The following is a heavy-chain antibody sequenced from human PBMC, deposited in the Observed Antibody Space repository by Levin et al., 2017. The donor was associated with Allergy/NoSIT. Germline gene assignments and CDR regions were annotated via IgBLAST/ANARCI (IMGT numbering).Heavy chain of an antibody. CDR3: AKHGDYGSGSYDLYYYYFSMDA. Sequence: ASVKVSCKASGYTFRDYYIQWVRQAPGQGLEWMGWINPNSGGTNYAQKFQGRLTMTTDTSISAVYMELSSLRFDDTAVYYCAKHGDYGSGSYDLYYYYFSMDAWGRGTAVTVSS. V-gene: IGHV1-2*02. J-gene: IGHJ6*04. D-gene: IGHD3-10*01. CDR2: INPNSGGT. CDR1: GYTFRDYY.